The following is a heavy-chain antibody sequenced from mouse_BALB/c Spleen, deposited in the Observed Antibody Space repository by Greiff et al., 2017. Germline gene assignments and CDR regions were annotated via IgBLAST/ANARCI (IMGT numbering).Heavy chain of an antibody. Sequence: QVQLQQSGPGLVAPSQSLSISCTASGFSLTGYGVNWVRQPPGKGLEWLGMIWGDGSTDYNSALKSRLSSSKVNSKSQVFLKMNSLQTDDTARCYSASITTVWDLDDWGEGTTVTVSS. CDR1: GFSLTGYG. CDR2: IWGDGST. CDR3: ASITTVWDLDD. J-gene: IGHJ1*01. V-gene: IGHV2-6-7*01. D-gene: IGHD1-1*01.